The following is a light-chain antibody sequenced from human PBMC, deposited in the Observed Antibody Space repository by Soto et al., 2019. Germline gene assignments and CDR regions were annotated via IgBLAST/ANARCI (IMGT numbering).Light chain of an antibody. J-gene: IGKJ1*01. V-gene: IGKV3-11*01. CDR3: QQRSNWPPT. CDR1: QSVSSY. Sequence: EIVLTQSPATLSLSPGERATLSCRASQSVSSYLAWYQQKPGQAPRLLIYDASNRATGIPARFSGSGSGTEFTLTISSLEPEDYALYYCQQRSNWPPTFGQGTQVEIK. CDR2: DAS.